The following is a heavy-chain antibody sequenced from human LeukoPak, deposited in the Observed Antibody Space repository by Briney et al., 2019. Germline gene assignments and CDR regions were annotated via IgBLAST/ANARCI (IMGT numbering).Heavy chain of an antibody. V-gene: IGHV3-23*01. CDR1: GFTFSSYA. CDR3: AKRGEYCSSTSCFYYYYYMDV. D-gene: IGHD2-2*01. J-gene: IGHJ6*03. CDR2: ISGSGGST. Sequence: GGSLRLSCAASGFTFSSYAMSWVRQAPGKGLEWVSAISGSGGSTYYADSVKGRFTISRDNSKNTLYLQMNSLRAEDTAVYYCAKRGEYCSSTSCFYYYYYMDVWGKGTTVTVSS.